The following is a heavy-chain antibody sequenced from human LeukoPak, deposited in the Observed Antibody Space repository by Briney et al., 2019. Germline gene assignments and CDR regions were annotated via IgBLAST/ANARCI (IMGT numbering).Heavy chain of an antibody. J-gene: IGHJ4*02. V-gene: IGHV3-64*01. CDR1: GFTFSSYA. Sequence: PGGSLRLSCAASGFTFSSYAMHWVRQAPGKGLEYVSAISSNGISTYYANSVKGRFTISRDNSKNTLYLQLGSLRAEDMAVYYCGRTQCAVAGPVDNWGQGTLVTVSS. D-gene: IGHD6-19*01. CDR3: GRTQCAVAGPVDN. CDR2: ISSNGIST.